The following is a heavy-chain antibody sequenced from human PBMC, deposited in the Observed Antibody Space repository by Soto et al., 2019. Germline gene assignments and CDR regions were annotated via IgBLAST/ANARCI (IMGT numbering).Heavy chain of an antibody. D-gene: IGHD5-18*01. Sequence: SETLSLTCAVSGYSISSGYYWGWIRQPPGKGLEWIGSIYHSGSTYYNPSLKSRVTISVDTSKNQFSLKLSSVTAADTAVYYCARSGYSYGYAIFDYWGQGTLVTVSS. CDR3: ARSGYSYGYAIFDY. CDR2: IYHSGST. J-gene: IGHJ4*02. V-gene: IGHV4-38-2*01. CDR1: GYSISSGYY.